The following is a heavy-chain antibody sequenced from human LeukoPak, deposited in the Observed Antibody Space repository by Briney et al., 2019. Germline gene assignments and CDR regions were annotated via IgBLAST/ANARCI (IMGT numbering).Heavy chain of an antibody. CDR2: IYYSGNT. D-gene: IGHD5-12*01. CDR1: GGSISSGGYY. CDR3: ARAGERGYNGYDDAFDI. J-gene: IGHJ3*02. V-gene: IGHV4-61*08. Sequence: SQTLSLTCTVSGGSISSGGYYWSWIRQPPGKGLEWIGYIYYSGNTNYNPSLKSRVTISVDTSKNQFSLKLSSVTAADTAIYYCARAGERGYNGYDDAFDIWGQGIMVTVSS.